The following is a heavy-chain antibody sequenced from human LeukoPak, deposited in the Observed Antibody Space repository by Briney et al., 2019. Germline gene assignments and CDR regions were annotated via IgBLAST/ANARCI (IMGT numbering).Heavy chain of an antibody. CDR2: ISSSSSYI. V-gene: IGHV3-21*01. J-gene: IGHJ3*02. CDR3: ARVRRYCSSTSCYRGGYAFDI. CDR1: GFTFSSYS. Sequence: GGSLRLSCAASGFTFSSYSMNWVRQAPGKGLEWVSSISSSSSYIYYADSVKGRFTISRDNAKNSLYLQMNSLRAEDTAVYYCARVRRYCSSTSCYRGGYAFDIWGQGTMVTVSS. D-gene: IGHD2-2*01.